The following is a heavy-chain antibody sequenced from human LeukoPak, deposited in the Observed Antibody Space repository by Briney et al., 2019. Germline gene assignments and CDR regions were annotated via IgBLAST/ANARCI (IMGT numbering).Heavy chain of an antibody. CDR3: ARVRPPIAVAGWGNWFDP. CDR2: ISAYNGNT. J-gene: IGHJ5*02. Sequence: APVKVSCKASGYTFTSYGISWVRQAPGQGLEWMGWISAYNGNTNYAQKLQGRVTMTTDTSTSTAYMELRSLRSDDTAVYYCARVRPPIAVAGWGNWFDPWGQGTLVTVSS. CDR1: GYTFTSYG. V-gene: IGHV1-18*01. D-gene: IGHD6-19*01.